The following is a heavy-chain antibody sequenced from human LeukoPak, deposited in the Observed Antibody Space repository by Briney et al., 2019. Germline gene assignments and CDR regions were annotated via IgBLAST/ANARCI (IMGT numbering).Heavy chain of an antibody. J-gene: IGHJ4*02. CDR3: AKVTYCSGGSCYEAPDY. CDR1: GFTSSSYG. V-gene: IGHV3-30*02. D-gene: IGHD2-15*01. Sequence: GGSLRLSCAASGFTSSSYGMHWVRQAPGKGLEWVAFIRYDGSNKYYADSVKGRFTISRDKSKNTLYLQMNSLRAEDTAVYYCAKVTYCSGGSCYEAPDYWGQGTLVTVSS. CDR2: IRYDGSNK.